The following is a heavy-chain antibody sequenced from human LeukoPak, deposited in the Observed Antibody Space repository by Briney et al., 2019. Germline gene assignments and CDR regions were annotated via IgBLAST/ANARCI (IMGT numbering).Heavy chain of an antibody. CDR1: GGSISSGGYY. V-gene: IGHV3-23*01. D-gene: IGHD2-2*02. CDR2: ITGGGDYT. CDR3: AKGYRGIEAFDV. Sequence: LSLTCTVSGGSISSGGYYWSWVRQAPGKGLEWVSAITGGGDYTYYADSVKGRFTISRDNPKNAVYLQMISLRAEDTAVYYCAKGYRGIEAFDVWGQGTMVTVSS. J-gene: IGHJ3*01.